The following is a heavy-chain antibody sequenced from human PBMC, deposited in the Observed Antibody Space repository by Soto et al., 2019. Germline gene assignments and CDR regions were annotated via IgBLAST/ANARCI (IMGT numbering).Heavy chain of an antibody. CDR2: IYYSGST. CDR3: ARDKWELSDYYGMDV. J-gene: IGHJ6*02. CDR1: GGSISGYY. D-gene: IGHD1-26*01. V-gene: IGHV4-59*01. Sequence: SETLSLTCTVSGGSISGYYWSWIRQPPGKGLEWIGYIYYSGSTNYNPSLKSRVTISVDTSKNQFSLKLSSVTAADTAVYYCARDKWELSDYYGMDVWGQGTTVTVSS.